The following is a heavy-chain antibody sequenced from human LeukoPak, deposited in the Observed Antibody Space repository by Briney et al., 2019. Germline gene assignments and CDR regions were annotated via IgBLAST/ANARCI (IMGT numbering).Heavy chain of an antibody. CDR3: ATSYDILTGYGDY. Sequence: SETLSLTCTVSGYSISGGYYWGWIRQPPGKGLEWIASMYHSGSTYYNPSLRSRVTISVDTSKNQVSLKLSSVTAADTAVYYCATSYDILTGYGDYWGQGTLVTVSS. V-gene: IGHV4-38-2*02. CDR2: MYHSGST. J-gene: IGHJ4*02. CDR1: GYSISGGYY. D-gene: IGHD3-9*01.